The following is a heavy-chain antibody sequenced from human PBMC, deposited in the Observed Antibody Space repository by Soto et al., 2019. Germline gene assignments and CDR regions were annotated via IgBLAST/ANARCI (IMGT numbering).Heavy chain of an antibody. CDR3: ARDLIRRLSSRYYYGSNWFDP. CDR2: IYYSGST. J-gene: IGHJ5*02. D-gene: IGHD3-22*01. V-gene: IGHV4-30-4*01. CDR1: GGSISSGDYY. Sequence: SETLSLTCTVSGGSISSGDYYWSWIRQPPGKGLEWIGYIYYSGSTYYNPSLKSRVTISVDTSKNQFSLKLSSVTAADTAVYYCARDLIRRLSSRYYYGSNWFDPSGQGTLVTVSS.